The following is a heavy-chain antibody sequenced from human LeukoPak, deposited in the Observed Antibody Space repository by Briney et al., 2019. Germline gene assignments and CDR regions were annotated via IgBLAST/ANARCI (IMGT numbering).Heavy chain of an antibody. CDR2: IVPSLGIA. J-gene: IGHJ3*01. CDR3: ARDQGDNSYGYYAIWYAFDV. D-gene: IGHD5-18*01. V-gene: IGHV1-69*04. CDR1: GGTFNNYA. Sequence: SVKVSCKASGGTFNNYAISWVRQAPGQGLERMGRIVPSLGIANYAQEFQGRLIITADKATSSAYMELSSLRSEDTAVYYCARDQGDNSYGYYAIWYAFDVWGQGTMVTVSS.